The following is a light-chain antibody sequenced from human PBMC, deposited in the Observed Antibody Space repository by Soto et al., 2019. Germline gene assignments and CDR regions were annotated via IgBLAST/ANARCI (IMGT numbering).Light chain of an antibody. CDR3: HQYASSPLT. V-gene: IGKV3-20*01. Sequence: EIVLTQSPGTLSLSPGERAALSCRASQSVSSNYLAWYQQKPGQAPRLLIYGASSRATGIADRFSGSGSGTDFTLTISRLEPEDFAVYYCHQYASSPLTFGGGTKVEIK. CDR1: QSVSSNY. J-gene: IGKJ4*01. CDR2: GAS.